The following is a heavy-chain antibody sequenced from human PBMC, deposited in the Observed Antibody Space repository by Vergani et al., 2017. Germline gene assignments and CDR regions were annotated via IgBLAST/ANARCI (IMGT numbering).Heavy chain of an antibody. CDR2: IYTSGAT. D-gene: IGHD3-10*01. V-gene: IGHV4-61*02. J-gene: IGHJ5*02. CDR3: GRVADFYGLGSRLLDL. CDR1: GGSFSTGGQS. Sequence: QVQLQESGPGLVKPSQTLSLTCTVSGGSFSTGGQSWTWLRQSAGKGLEWIGRIYTSGATNYHPSLRSRAIMSVDASKKQFSLKLTSVTAADTAVYYCGRVADFYGLGSRLLDLWGQGILVTVSS.